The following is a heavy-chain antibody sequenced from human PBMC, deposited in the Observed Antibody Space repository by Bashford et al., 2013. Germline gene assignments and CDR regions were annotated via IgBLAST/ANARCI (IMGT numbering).Heavy chain of an antibody. D-gene: IGHD4-17*01. CDR1: GYTFTTYG. J-gene: IGHJ4*02. CDR3: TRRKTHYGDYIAFDN. Sequence: ASVKVSCKASGYTFTTYGISWVRQAPGQGLEWVGWISAYNGNTNYAQNLNDRITMTTNTSTSTAYMEVRSLRSDDSAVYYCTRRKTHYGDYIAFDNWGQGTLVTVSS. V-gene: IGHV1-18*04. CDR2: ISAYNGNT.